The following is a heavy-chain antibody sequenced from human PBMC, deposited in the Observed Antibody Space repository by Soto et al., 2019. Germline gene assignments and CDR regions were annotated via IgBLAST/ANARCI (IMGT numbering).Heavy chain of an antibody. CDR3: ARIAASGRGWDV. J-gene: IGHJ6*02. V-gene: IGHV3-7*01. D-gene: IGHD6-13*01. CDR2: IKQDGSEE. CDR1: GFTFSSYW. Sequence: EVQLVESGGGLVQPGGSLRLSCVDSGFTFSSYWMSWVRQAPVKGLEWVGNIKQDGSEENYVDSVKGRFTISRDNAKNSIYRQMNSLRAEDTAVYYCARIAASGRGWDVWGQGTTVVFSS.